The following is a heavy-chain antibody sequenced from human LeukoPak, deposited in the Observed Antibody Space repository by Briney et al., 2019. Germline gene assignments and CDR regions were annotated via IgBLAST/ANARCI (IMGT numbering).Heavy chain of an antibody. CDR3: ARDSGITNYFDY. V-gene: IGHV3-21*01. CDR2: ISSSSSYI. CDR1: GFTFSSYE. D-gene: IGHD1-14*01. Sequence: GGSLRLSCAASGFTFSSYEMNWVRQAPGKGLEWVSSISSSSSYIYYADSVKGRFTISRDNAKNSLYLQMNSLRAEDTAVYYCARDSGITNYFDYWGQGTLVTVSS. J-gene: IGHJ4*02.